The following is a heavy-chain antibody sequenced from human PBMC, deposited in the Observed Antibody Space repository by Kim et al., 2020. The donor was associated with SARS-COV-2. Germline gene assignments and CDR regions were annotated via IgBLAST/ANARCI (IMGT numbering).Heavy chain of an antibody. J-gene: IGHJ6*03. CDR3: AREGCSGGSCHAFYYYYYMAV. Sequence: GGSLRLSCAASGFTFSSYSMNWVRQAPGKGLEWVSSISSSSSYIYYADSMKGRFTISRDNAKNSLYLQMNSLRAEDTAVYYCAREGCSGGSCHAFYYYYYMAVWGKGTTVTVSS. D-gene: IGHD2-15*01. CDR2: ISSSSSYI. CDR1: GFTFSSYS. V-gene: IGHV3-21*01.